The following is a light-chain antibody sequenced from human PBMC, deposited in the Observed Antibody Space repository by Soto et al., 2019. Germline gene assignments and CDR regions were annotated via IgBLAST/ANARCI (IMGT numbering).Light chain of an antibody. CDR2: DDR. CDR3: QVWDSTSAQYV. J-gene: IGLJ1*01. CDR1: NIGSKS. Sequence: SYDLTQPPSVPVAPGQTARISCEGDNIGSKSVYWHQQKPGQAPVLVVYDDRDRPSGIPERFSGSNSGNTATPTINRVEAGDEADYYCQVWDSTSAQYVFGTGTKVTVL. V-gene: IGLV3-21*02.